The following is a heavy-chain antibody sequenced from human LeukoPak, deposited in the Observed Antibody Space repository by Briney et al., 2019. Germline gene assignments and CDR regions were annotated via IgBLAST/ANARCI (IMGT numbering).Heavy chain of an antibody. D-gene: IGHD3-22*01. CDR1: GGSFSGYY. Sequence: PSETLSLTCAVYGGSFSGYYWSWIRQPPGKGLEWIRYIYYSGSTNYNPSLKSRVTISVDTSKNQFSLKLSSVTAADTAVYYCARLTYYYDSSGYPHYFDYWGQGTLVTVSS. V-gene: IGHV4-59*01. CDR2: IYYSGST. J-gene: IGHJ4*02. CDR3: ARLTYYYDSSGYPHYFDY.